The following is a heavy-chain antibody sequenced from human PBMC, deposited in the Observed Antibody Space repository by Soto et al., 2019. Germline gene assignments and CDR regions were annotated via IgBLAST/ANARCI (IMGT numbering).Heavy chain of an antibody. Sequence: QLQESGPGLVKPSETLSLTCTVSGGSISSSSYYWGWIRQPPGKGLEWIGSIYYSGSTYYNPSLKSRVTISVDTSKNQFSLKLSSVTAADTAVYYCARHGGGRGPSLYYYYYGMDVWGQGTTVTVSS. CDR1: GGSISSSSYY. D-gene: IGHD3-16*01. J-gene: IGHJ6*02. V-gene: IGHV4-39*01. CDR3: ARHGGGRGPSLYYYYYGMDV. CDR2: IYYSGST.